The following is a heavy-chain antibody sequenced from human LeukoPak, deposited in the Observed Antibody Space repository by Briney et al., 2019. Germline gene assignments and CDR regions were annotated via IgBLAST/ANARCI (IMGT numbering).Heavy chain of an antibody. CDR1: GFTFSDYY. Sequence: GGSLRLSCAASGFTFSDYYMSWIRQAPGKGLEWVSYISSSGSTICYADSVKGRFTISRDNAKNSLYLQMNSLRAEDTAVYYCVRDQPIGYSNGYPFDYWGQGTLVTVSS. D-gene: IGHD5-18*01. V-gene: IGHV3-11*04. J-gene: IGHJ4*02. CDR2: ISSSGSTI. CDR3: VRDQPIGYSNGYPFDY.